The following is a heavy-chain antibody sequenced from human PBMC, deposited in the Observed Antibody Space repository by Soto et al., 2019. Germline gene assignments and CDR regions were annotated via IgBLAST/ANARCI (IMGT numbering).Heavy chain of an antibody. CDR2: IRSKANSYAT. J-gene: IGHJ4*02. V-gene: IGHV3-73*01. D-gene: IGHD6-19*01. CDR3: TRLPSGWYADIDY. CDR1: GFTFSGSA. Sequence: PGGSLRLSCAASGFTFSGSAMHWVRQASGKGLEWVGRIRSKANSYATAYAASVKGRFTISRDDSKNTVYLQMNSLKTEDTAVYYCTRLPSGWYADIDYWGQGTLVTVSS.